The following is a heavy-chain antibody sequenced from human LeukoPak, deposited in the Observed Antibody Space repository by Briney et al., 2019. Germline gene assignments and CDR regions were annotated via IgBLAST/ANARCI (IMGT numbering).Heavy chain of an antibody. CDR2: IKQDGSEK. J-gene: IGHJ4*02. D-gene: IGHD2-15*01. CDR1: GFAFSSYN. V-gene: IGHV3-7*01. CDR3: AREGPSNYCSGGSCYYGY. Sequence: TGGSLRLSCAASGFAFSSYNMKWVRQAPGKGLEWVANIKQDGSEKYYVDSVKGRFTISRDNAKNSLYLQMNSLRAEDTAVYYCAREGPSNYCSGGSCYYGYWGQGTLVTVSS.